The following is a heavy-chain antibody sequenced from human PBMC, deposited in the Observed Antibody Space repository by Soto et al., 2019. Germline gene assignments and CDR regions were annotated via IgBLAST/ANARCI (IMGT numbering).Heavy chain of an antibody. CDR2: IYYSGST. CDR3: ARVNCWREVDYYYGMDV. J-gene: IGHJ6*02. CDR1: GGSISSGGYY. D-gene: IGHD1-20*01. V-gene: IGHV4-31*03. Sequence: QVQLQESGPGLVKPSQTLSLTCTVSGGSISSGGYYWSWIRHHPGKGLEWVGYIYYSGSTYYNPSLKSRVTISVDTSNNQLSLKLSSVTAADTAVSYCARVNCWREVDYYYGMDVWGQGTTVTVSS.